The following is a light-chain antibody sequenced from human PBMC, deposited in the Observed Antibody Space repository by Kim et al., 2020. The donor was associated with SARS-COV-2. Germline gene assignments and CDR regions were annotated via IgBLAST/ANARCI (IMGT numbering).Light chain of an antibody. CDR3: AAWDDTLKAV. Sequence: PWQRGVSAGSGTDANIGRNTVCWLQQLPGTAPKLLIHNKNERHSGIPDRFSGSKSGTSASLAISGLQSEDEGDYYCAAWDDTLKAVFGGGTQLTVL. CDR1: DANIGRNT. J-gene: IGLJ3*02. CDR2: NKN. V-gene: IGLV1-44*01.